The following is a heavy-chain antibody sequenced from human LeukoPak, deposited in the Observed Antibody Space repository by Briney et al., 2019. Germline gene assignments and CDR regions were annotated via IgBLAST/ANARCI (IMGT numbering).Heavy chain of an antibody. CDR2: IKQDGSEK. Sequence: GGSLRLSCAASGFTFSSYWMSWVRQAPGKGLEWVANIKQDGSEKYYVDSVKGRFTISRDHAKNSLYLQMNSLRTEDTAVYYCARDGSGEWPIGYWGQGTLVTVSS. CDR3: ARDGSGEWPIGY. CDR1: GFTFSSYW. D-gene: IGHD3-10*01. J-gene: IGHJ4*02. V-gene: IGHV3-7*01.